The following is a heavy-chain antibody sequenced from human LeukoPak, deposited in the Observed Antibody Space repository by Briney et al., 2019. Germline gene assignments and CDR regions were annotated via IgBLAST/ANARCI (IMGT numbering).Heavy chain of an antibody. Sequence: GGSLRLSCAASGFTVSSNYMSWVRQAPGKGLEWVSVIYGGGSTYYADSVKGRFTISRDNSKNTLYLQMNSLRAEDTAVYYCARVSSFGAPADYWGQGPLVTVSP. CDR2: IYGGGST. CDR1: GFTVSSNY. D-gene: IGHD3-10*01. CDR3: ARVSSFGAPADY. J-gene: IGHJ4*02. V-gene: IGHV3-53*01.